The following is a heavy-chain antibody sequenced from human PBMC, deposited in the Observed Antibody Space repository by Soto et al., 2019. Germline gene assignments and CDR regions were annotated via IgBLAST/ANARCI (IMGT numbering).Heavy chain of an antibody. V-gene: IGHV3-48*01. CDR2: ISSSSTI. D-gene: IGHD6-19*01. CDR1: GFTFSTYS. CDR3: ARERGSGWTFDY. J-gene: IGHJ4*02. Sequence: EVQLVESGGDLVQPGGSLRLSCAASGFTFSTYSMNWVRQAPGKGLEWVSSISSSSTIYYADSVKGRFTISRDNVQNSLYVQMRGLRAEDTAVYYCARERGSGWTFDYWRQGTLVTVSS.